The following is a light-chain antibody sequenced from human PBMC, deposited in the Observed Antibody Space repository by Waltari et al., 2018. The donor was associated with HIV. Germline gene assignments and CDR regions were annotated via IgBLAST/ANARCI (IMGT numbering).Light chain of an antibody. CDR2: RND. V-gene: IGLV1-47*01. CDR3: VTWDDSLRGVV. Sequence: SVVTQPPSASGTPGQRVTISCSRNTSNIGSNYVFWYQHLPGTAPKLLIHRNDQRPSGVPDRFSGSTSGTSASLAISGLRSEDEADYYCVTWDDSLRGVVFGGGTKVAVL. J-gene: IGLJ2*01. CDR1: TSNIGSNY.